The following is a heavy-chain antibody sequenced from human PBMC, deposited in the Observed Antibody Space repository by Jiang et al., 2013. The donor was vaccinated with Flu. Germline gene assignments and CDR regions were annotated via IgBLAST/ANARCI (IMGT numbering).Heavy chain of an antibody. V-gene: IGHV3-30-3*01. CDR1: FTFSSYA. CDR3: ARAGIVLFDY. Sequence: FTFSSYAMRLGPARAPGKGLEWVAVISYDGSNKYYADSVKGRFTISRDNSKNTLYLQMNSLRAEDTAVYYCARAGIVLFDYWGQGTLVTVSS. D-gene: IGHD1-1*01. CDR2: ISYDGSNK. J-gene: IGHJ4*02.